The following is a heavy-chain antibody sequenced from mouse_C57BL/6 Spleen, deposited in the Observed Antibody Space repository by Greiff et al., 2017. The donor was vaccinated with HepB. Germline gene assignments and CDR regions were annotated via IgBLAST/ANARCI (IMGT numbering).Heavy chain of an antibody. J-gene: IGHJ4*01. CDR1: GYTFTSYG. CDR2: IYPRSGNT. Sequence: VQLQQSGAELARPGASVKLSCKASGYTFTSYGISWVKQRTGQGLEWIGEIYPRSGNTYYNEKFKGKATLTADKSSSTAYMELRSLTSEDSAVYFCARPSYSNYAMDYWGQGTSVTVSS. V-gene: IGHV1-81*01. CDR3: ARPSYSNYAMDY. D-gene: IGHD2-5*01.